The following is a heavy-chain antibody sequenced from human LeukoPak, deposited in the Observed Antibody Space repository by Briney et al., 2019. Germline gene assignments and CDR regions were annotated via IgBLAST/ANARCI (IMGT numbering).Heavy chain of an antibody. V-gene: IGHV1-18*01. CDR1: GYTFTSYG. J-gene: IGHJ5*02. CDR2: ISAYNGNT. CDR3: ARDSCSGGSCYWAWFDP. D-gene: IGHD2-15*01. Sequence: GASVKVSCKASGYTFTSYGISWVRQAPGQGLEWMGWISAYNGNTNYAQKLQGRVTMTTDTSTSTAYMELRSLRSDDTAVYYCARDSCSGGSCYWAWFDPWGQGTLVTVSS.